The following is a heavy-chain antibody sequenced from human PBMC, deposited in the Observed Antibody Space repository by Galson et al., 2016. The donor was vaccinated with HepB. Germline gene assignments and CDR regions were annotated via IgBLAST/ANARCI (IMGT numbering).Heavy chain of an antibody. J-gene: IGHJ4*02. Sequence: LTCTVSGDSLIHYYWGWIRQPPGKGLEWIGHIYYNGHTNYNLSLTSRLSMSVDTSSNQFSLKLSSVTAADTAVYYCGRWNEGLDYWGQGTLVTVSS. D-gene: IGHD1-1*01. V-gene: IGHV4-59*01. CDR2: IYYNGHT. CDR3: GRWNEGLDY. CDR1: GDSLIHYY.